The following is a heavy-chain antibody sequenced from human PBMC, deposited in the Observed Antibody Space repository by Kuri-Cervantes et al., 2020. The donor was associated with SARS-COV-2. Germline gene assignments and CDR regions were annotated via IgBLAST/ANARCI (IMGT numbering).Heavy chain of an antibody. Sequence: GGSLRLSCAACGFTFSSYDMHWVRQATGKGLEWVSAIGTAGDTYYPGSVKGQFTISRENAKNSLYLQMNSLRAEDTAVYYCARIMFMVRGRPGGQDVWGKGTTVTVSS. CDR3: ARIMFMVRGRPGGQDV. CDR1: GFTFSSYD. J-gene: IGHJ6*04. V-gene: IGHV3-13*03. D-gene: IGHD3-10*01. CDR2: IGTAGDT.